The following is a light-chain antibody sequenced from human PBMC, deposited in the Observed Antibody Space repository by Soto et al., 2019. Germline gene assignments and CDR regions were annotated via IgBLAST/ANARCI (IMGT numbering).Light chain of an antibody. V-gene: IGKV3-15*01. CDR3: QQYDNWPWT. J-gene: IGKJ1*01. CDR2: GAF. Sequence: VLTQSPGTLSLSPGERATLSCRASQSISGTLAWYQQKPGQAPRLLIYGAFTRATGFPARFSGSGSGTDFTLTITSLQSEDFAVYYCQQYDNWPWTFGQGTKVDIK. CDR1: QSISGT.